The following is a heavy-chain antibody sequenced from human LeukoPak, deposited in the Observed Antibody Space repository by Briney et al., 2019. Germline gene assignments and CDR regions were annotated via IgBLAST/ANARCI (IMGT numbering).Heavy chain of an antibody. CDR1: GYSFTNFG. J-gene: IGHJ4*02. CDR2: ISAYNGNT. V-gene: IGHV1-18*01. D-gene: IGHD6-13*01. CDR3: ARESAAGPDY. Sequence: ASAKVSCKASGYSFTNFGVSWVRQAPGQGLEWMGWISAYNGNTNYAQKLRGRVTMTTDPSTSTAYMELRSLRSDDTAVYYCARESAAGPDYWGQGTLVTVSS.